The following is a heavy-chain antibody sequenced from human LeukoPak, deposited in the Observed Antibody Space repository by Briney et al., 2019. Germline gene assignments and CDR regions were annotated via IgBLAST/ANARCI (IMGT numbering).Heavy chain of an antibody. Sequence: GGFLRLSCETSGFSFSTYWMSWVRQAPGKGLEWVANIRPDGSEKYYVDSVKGRFTISRDIAKQSVFLQMTSLRVEDTAVYYCARLSAMVRGPEDIFYFEYWGLGTLVTVSS. J-gene: IGHJ4*02. D-gene: IGHD3-10*01. V-gene: IGHV3-7*01. CDR3: ARLSAMVRGPEDIFYFEY. CDR1: GFSFSTYW. CDR2: IRPDGSEK.